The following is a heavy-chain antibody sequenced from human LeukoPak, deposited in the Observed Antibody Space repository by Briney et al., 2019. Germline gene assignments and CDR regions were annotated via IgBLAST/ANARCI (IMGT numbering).Heavy chain of an antibody. CDR3: ARDRRFLEWLSQYNWFDP. V-gene: IGHV4-4*07. CDR2: IYTSGST. Sequence: PSETLSLTCTVSGGSISSYYWSWIRQPAGKGLEWIGRIYTSGSTNYNPSLKSRVTMSVDTSKSQFSLKLSSVTAADTAVYYCARDRRFLEWLSQYNWFDPWGQGTLVTVSS. CDR1: GGSISSYY. J-gene: IGHJ5*02. D-gene: IGHD3-3*01.